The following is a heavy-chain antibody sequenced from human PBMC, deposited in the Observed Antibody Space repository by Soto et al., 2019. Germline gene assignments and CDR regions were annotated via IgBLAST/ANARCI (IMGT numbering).Heavy chain of an antibody. CDR3: AKDRKSVGATYFDY. Sequence: PGGSLRLSCAASGFTFSSYAMSWVRQAPGKGLEWVSAISGSGGSTYYADSVKGRFTISRDNSKNTLYLQMNGLRAEDTAVYYCAKDRKSVGATYFDYWGQGTLVTVSS. D-gene: IGHD1-26*01. CDR1: GFTFSSYA. CDR2: ISGSGGST. J-gene: IGHJ4*02. V-gene: IGHV3-23*01.